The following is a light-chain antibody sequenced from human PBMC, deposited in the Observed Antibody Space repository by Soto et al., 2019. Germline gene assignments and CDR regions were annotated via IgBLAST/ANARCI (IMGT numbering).Light chain of an antibody. CDR3: SSYTSCSTRV. CDR1: SSDVGGYNY. J-gene: IGLJ1*01. V-gene: IGLV2-14*01. CDR2: DVS. Sequence: QSVLTQPASVSGSPGQSITISCTGTSSDVGGYNYVSWYQQHPGKAPKLMIYDVSNRPSGVSNRFSGSKSGNTASLTISGLQAEYEADYYCSSYTSCSTRVFATGTKVTVL.